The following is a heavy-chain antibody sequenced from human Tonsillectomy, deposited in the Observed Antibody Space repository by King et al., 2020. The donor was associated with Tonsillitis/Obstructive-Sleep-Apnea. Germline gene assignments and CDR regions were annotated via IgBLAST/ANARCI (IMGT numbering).Heavy chain of an antibody. V-gene: IGHV3-49*05. D-gene: IGHD3-3*01. CDR1: GFTFGDYA. Sequence: VQLVESGGGLVKPGRSLRLSCTAAGFTFGDYAMSWFRQAPGKGLEGVGFIRSKAYGGTTEYAASLKGRFTISRDDSKSIAYLQMNSLKTEDTAVYYCTRGTYDFWSGYYGGDYYYYDMDVWGKGTTVTVSS. J-gene: IGHJ6*03. CDR2: IRSKAYGGTT. CDR3: TRGTYDFWSGYYGGDYYYYDMDV.